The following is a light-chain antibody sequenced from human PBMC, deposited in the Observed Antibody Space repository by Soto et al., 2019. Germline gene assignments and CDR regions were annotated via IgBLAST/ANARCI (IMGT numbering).Light chain of an antibody. CDR2: GVS. CDR1: QSVRSSY. Sequence: EIVLTQSPGTLSLSPGERATLSCRASQSVRSSYLAWYQQKLGQAPRLLIYGVSTRATGIPDRFSGSGSGTDFTLTISRLESEDFAVYYCQQYGTSPTTFGQGTKVEIK. CDR3: QQYGTSPTT. J-gene: IGKJ1*01. V-gene: IGKV3-20*01.